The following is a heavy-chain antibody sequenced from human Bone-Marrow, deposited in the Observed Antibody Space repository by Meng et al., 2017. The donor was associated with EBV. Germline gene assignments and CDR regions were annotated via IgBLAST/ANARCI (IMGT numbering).Heavy chain of an antibody. CDR1: GLTFRSYG. V-gene: IGHV3-30*03. CDR2: ISYDGSNK. Sequence: VGSGGGVVQAGRSRRLSFGASGLTFRSYGMHWVRQAPGKGLEWVAVISYDGSNKYYADSVKGRFTISRDNSKNTLYLQMNSLRAEDTAVYYCARGGPLPNYYYGMDVWGQGTTVTVSS. D-gene: IGHD1-26*01. J-gene: IGHJ6*02. CDR3: ARGGPLPNYYYGMDV.